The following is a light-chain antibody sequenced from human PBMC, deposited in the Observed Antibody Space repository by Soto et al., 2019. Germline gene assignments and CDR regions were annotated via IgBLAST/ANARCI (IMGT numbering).Light chain of an antibody. CDR2: EVR. Sequence: QSALTQPASVSGSPGQSITISCAGIMRDVGGYNLVSWYQQHPGRAPQLILYEVRNRPSGISFRFSGSKSGNTASLTISGLQPEDDADYYCSSFTSKSRLIFGGGTKVTVL. J-gene: IGLJ2*01. CDR3: SSFTSKSRLI. CDR1: MRDVGGYNL. V-gene: IGLV2-14*01.